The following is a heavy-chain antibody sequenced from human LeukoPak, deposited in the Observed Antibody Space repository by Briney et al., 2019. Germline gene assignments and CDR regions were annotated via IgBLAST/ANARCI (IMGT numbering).Heavy chain of an antibody. J-gene: IGHJ4*02. CDR1: GFTVNTNY. D-gene: IGHD3-10*01. Sequence: HPGGSLRLSCAASGFTVNTNYMSWVRQAPGKGLEWVSVIYSGGSTYYADSVKGRFTISRDNSKNTLYLQMNSLRAEDTAVYYCAKAFLGFGELLLLSFDYWGQGTLVTVSS. V-gene: IGHV3-53*01. CDR3: AKAFLGFGELLLLSFDY. CDR2: IYSGGST.